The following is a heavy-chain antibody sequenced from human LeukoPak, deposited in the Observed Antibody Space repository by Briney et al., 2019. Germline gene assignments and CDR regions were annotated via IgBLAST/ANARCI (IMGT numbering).Heavy chain of an antibody. J-gene: IGHJ4*02. CDR2: ISSSSSYI. V-gene: IGHV3-21*01. CDR1: GFTFSTYT. D-gene: IGHD2-15*01. Sequence: PGGSLRLSCAASGFTFSTYTMNWVRQAPGKGLEWVSSISSSSSYIYYADSVKGRFTISRDNAKNSLYLQMNSLRAEDTAVYYCARDFSPIGGGSCSDYWGQGTLVTVSS. CDR3: ARDFSPIGGGSCSDY.